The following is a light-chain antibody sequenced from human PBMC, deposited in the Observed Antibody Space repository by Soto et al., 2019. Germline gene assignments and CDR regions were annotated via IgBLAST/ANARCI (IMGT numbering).Light chain of an antibody. J-gene: IGKJ1*01. CDR1: QSVNGY. V-gene: IGKV3-15*01. CDR2: RIF. Sequence: EIVMTQSPGTPSVFPGESVTLSCRASQSVNGYLDWFQHKPGQAPRLVLKRIFIRSIGVPARFSGSGSETEFTLTINGLQSEDSGVYYCLQHHAWPWTFGQGTKVDIK. CDR3: LQHHAWPWT.